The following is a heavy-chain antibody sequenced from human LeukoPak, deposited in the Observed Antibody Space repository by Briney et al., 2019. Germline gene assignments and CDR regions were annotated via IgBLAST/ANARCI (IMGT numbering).Heavy chain of an antibody. D-gene: IGHD6-13*01. Sequence: GGSLRLSCAVSGFTISSYGMHWVRQAPGKGLEWVAVISYDGSNKYYADSVKGRFTISRDNSKNTLYLQMNSLRAEDTAVYYCAKGGNLAAAGTFPDYWGQGTLVTVSS. J-gene: IGHJ4*02. CDR2: ISYDGSNK. CDR1: GFTISSYG. V-gene: IGHV3-30*18. CDR3: AKGGNLAAAGTFPDY.